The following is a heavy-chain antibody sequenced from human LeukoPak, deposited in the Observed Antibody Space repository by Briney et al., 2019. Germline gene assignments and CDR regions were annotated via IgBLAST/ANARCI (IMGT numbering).Heavy chain of an antibody. J-gene: IGHJ4*02. CDR2: ISSSSSTI. V-gene: IGHV3-48*02. D-gene: IGHD6-19*01. Sequence: PGGSLRLSCTASGFTFGDYAMSWFRQAPGKGLEWVSYISSSSSTIYYADSVKGRFTISRDNAKNSLYLQMNSLRDEDTAVYFCARTPSIAVAATCFDYWGQGTLVTVSS. CDR3: ARTPSIAVAATCFDY. CDR1: GFTFGDYA.